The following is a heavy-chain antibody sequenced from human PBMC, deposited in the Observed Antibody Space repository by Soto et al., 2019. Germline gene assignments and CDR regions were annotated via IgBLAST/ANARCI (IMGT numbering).Heavy chain of an antibody. CDR1: GASVNTGSYL. V-gene: IGHV4-61*01. D-gene: IGHD3-10*01. CDR3: ATGRYYYGSEF. Sequence: QVQLQESGPGLVKPSETLSLTCTVSGASVNTGSYLWTWIRQPPGKGLEWIGNFYFTGTTNYNPPLKSRVTISVDTSKNQFSLKLYSVTAADTAVYYCATGRYYYGSEFWGQGTLVTVSS. J-gene: IGHJ4*02. CDR2: FYFTGTT.